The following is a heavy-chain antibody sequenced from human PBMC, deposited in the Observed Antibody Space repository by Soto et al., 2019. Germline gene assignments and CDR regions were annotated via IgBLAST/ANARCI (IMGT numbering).Heavy chain of an antibody. Sequence: LRLSCAASGFTFSSYAMSWVRQAPGKGLEWVSAISGSGGSTYYADSVKGRFTISRDNSKNTLYLQMNSLRAEDTAVYYCAKAPIVVVVAASYYFDYWGQGTRVTV. D-gene: IGHD2-15*01. CDR3: AKAPIVVVVAASYYFDY. CDR2: ISGSGGST. CDR1: GFTFSSYA. V-gene: IGHV3-23*01. J-gene: IGHJ4*02.